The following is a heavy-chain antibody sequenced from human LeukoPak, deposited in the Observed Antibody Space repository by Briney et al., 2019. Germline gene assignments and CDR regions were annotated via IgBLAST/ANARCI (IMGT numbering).Heavy chain of an antibody. Sequence: SETLSLTCAVYGGSFSGYYWSWIRQPPGKGLEWIGEINHSGSTNYNPSLKSRVTISVDTSKNQFSLKLSSVTAADTAVYYCAKCSSSWYMGWFDPWGQGTLVTVSS. CDR2: INHSGST. J-gene: IGHJ5*02. CDR3: AKCSSSWYMGWFDP. CDR1: GGSFSGYY. V-gene: IGHV4-34*01. D-gene: IGHD6-13*01.